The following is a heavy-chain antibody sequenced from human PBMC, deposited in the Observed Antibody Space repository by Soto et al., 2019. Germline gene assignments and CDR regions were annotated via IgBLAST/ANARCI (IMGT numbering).Heavy chain of an antibody. CDR3: ARGIVVVPAATGGWFDP. D-gene: IGHD2-2*01. J-gene: IGHJ5*02. CDR1: GGSFIGYC. V-gene: IGHV4-34*01. CDR2: INHSGST. Sequence: SETLSLTCAVYGGSFIGYCWSWIRQPPGKGLEWIGEINHSGSTNYNPSLKSRVTISVDTSKNQFSLKLSSVTAADTAVYYCARGIVVVPAATGGWFDPWGQGTLLTVSS.